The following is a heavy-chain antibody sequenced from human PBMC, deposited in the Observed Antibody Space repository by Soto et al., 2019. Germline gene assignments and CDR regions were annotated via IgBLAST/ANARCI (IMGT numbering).Heavy chain of an antibody. CDR1: GFTFSSYG. Sequence: HPGGSLRLSCAASGFTFSSYGMHWVRQAPGKGLEWVAVISYGGSNKYYADSVKGRFTISRDNSKNTLYLQMNSLRAEDTAVYYCAILVYYDSTGGDYWGQGTLVTVSS. CDR2: ISYGGSNK. J-gene: IGHJ4*02. CDR3: AILVYYDSTGGDY. D-gene: IGHD3-22*01. V-gene: IGHV3-30*03.